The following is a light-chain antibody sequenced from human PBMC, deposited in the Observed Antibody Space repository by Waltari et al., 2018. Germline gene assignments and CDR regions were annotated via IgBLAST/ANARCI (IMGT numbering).Light chain of an antibody. CDR2: DAS. V-gene: IGKV3-15*01. CDR3: QQYNRWPPIT. Sequence: EIVMTQSPATLSVSPGETATISCRASQRVRSNVAWYQKKPGQAPRLLIYDASTRATSIPARFRGSGSGTEFTLTISSLQSEDFAVYYCQQYNRWPPITFGQGTRLEIK. CDR1: QRVRSN. J-gene: IGKJ5*01.